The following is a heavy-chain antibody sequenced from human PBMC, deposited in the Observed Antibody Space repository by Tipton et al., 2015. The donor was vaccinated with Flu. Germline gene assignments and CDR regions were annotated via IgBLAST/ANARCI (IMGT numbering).Heavy chain of an antibody. V-gene: IGHV1-69*04. J-gene: IGHJ6*02. CDR1: GGTFSSYA. D-gene: IGHD6-13*01. CDR2: IIPILGIA. Sequence: QVQLVQSGAEVKKPGSSVKVSCKASGGTFSSYAISWVRQAPGQGLEWMGRIIPILGIANYAQKFQGRVTITADKSTSTAYMELSILRSEDRAVFYCARDLAAAGMGVVNYYYGLDVWGQGAPVTVSS. CDR3: ARDLAAAGMGVVNYYYGLDV.